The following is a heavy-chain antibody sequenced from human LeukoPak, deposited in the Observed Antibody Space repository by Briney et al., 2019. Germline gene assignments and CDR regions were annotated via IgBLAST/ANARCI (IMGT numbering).Heavy chain of an antibody. D-gene: IGHD6-19*01. CDR3: AKRGAVAARYYFDY. Sequence: GGSLRLSCAASGFTFSTYAMTWVRKAPGKGLEWVSGIGGGSSNTYYADSVKGRFTISRDNSKNTLYLQMNSLRAEDTAVYYCAKRGAVAARYYFDYWGQGALATVSS. CDR2: IGGGSSNT. J-gene: IGHJ4*02. V-gene: IGHV3-23*01. CDR1: GFTFSTYA.